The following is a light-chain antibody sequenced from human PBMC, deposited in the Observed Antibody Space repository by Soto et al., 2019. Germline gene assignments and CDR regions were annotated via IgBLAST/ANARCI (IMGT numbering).Light chain of an antibody. CDR3: QHYNYWPPKT. J-gene: IGKJ1*01. Sequence: EIVMTQSPATLSVSPGERTTLSCRASLSVGNNLAWYQQKPGQAPRLLIYGAYTRATGIPARFSGSGSGTDYTLTISSLQSEDFAVYYCQHYNYWPPKTFGQGTKVEMK. CDR1: LSVGNN. V-gene: IGKV3-15*01. CDR2: GAY.